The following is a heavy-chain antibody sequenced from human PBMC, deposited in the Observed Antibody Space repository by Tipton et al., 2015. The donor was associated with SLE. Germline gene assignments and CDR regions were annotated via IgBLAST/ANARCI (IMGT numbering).Heavy chain of an antibody. D-gene: IGHD3-3*01. J-gene: IGHJ4*02. Sequence: LRLSCTVSGGSISGYYWSWVRQPPGKGLEWIGYISFSGLTNYNPSVGSRVSTSMDTSKNQFSLQMSSVTAADTALYYCARHKLGFSWSYFDSWGQGTLVTVSS. CDR1: GGSISGYY. CDR3: ARHKLGFSWSYFDS. CDR2: ISFSGLT. V-gene: IGHV4-59*08.